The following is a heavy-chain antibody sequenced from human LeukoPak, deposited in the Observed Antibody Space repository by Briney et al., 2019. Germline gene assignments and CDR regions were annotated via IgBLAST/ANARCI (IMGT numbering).Heavy chain of an antibody. CDR3: ARGTIRYYFDY. CDR2: IYHSGST. V-gene: IGHV4-38-2*01. D-gene: IGHD4-17*01. CDR1: GYSISSGYY. Sequence: PSETLSLTCAVSGYSISSGYYWGWIRQPPVKGLEWIGSIYHSGSTYYNPSLKSRVTISVDTSKNQFSLKLSSVTAADTAVYYCARGTIRYYFDYWGQGTLVTVSS. J-gene: IGHJ4*02.